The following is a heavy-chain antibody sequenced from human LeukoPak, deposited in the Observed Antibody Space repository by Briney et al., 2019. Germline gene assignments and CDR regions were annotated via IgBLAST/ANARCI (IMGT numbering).Heavy chain of an antibody. Sequence: GGSLRLSCAASGFTFSSYSMNWVRQAPGKGLEWVSSISSSSSYIYYADSVKGRFTISRDNAKNSLYLQMNSLRAEDTAVYYCASMPVLRYFDWLDYWGQGTLVTVSS. D-gene: IGHD3-9*01. CDR2: ISSSSSYI. CDR3: ASMPVLRYFDWLDY. J-gene: IGHJ4*02. V-gene: IGHV3-21*01. CDR1: GFTFSSYS.